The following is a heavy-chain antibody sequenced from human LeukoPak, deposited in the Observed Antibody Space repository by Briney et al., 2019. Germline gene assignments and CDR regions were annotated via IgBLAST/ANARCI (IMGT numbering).Heavy chain of an antibody. J-gene: IGHJ2*01. D-gene: IGHD6-13*01. V-gene: IGHV1-69*04. Sequence: SVKVSCKASGGTFSSYAISWVRQAPGQGLEWMGRIIPIFDIANYAQKFQGRVTITADKSTSTAYMELSSLRSEDTAVYYCARGTSSRETWYFDLWGRGTLVTVSS. CDR2: IIPIFDIA. CDR3: ARGTSSRETWYFDL. CDR1: GGTFSSYA.